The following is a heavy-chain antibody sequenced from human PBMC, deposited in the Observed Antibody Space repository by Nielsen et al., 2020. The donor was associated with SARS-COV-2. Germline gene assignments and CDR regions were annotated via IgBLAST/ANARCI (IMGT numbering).Heavy chain of an antibody. V-gene: IGHV4-59*08. CDR1: GGSISSYY. CDR2: IYYSGST. Sequence: SETLSLTCTVSGGSISSYYWSWIRQPPGKGLEWIGYIYYSGSTNYNPSLKSRVTISVDTSKNQFSLKLSSVTAADTAVYYCARSIVVVPAAIIYFDYWGQGTLVTVSS. D-gene: IGHD2-2*01. J-gene: IGHJ4*02. CDR3: ARSIVVVPAAIIYFDY.